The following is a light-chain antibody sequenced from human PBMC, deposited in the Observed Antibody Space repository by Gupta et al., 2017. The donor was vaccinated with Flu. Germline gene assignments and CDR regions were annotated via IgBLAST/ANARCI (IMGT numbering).Light chain of an antibody. CDR3: LQHNQYPGT. CDR2: GAS. CDR1: QGIRND. Sequence: DIQMTQSPSSLSASVGDRVTITCRASQGIRNDLAWYQRKPGKAPKRLIYGASSLHSGAPSRFSGSGSGAEFTLTISSLQTDDFATYYCLQHNQYPGTFGQGTKVDIK. J-gene: IGKJ1*01. V-gene: IGKV1-17*01.